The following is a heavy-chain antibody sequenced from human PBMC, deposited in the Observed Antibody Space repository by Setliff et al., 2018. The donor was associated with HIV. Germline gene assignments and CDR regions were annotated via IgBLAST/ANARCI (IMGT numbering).Heavy chain of an antibody. V-gene: IGHV3-74*01. CDR2: INSDGTMI. J-gene: IGHJ3*02. Sequence: GGSLRLSCAASGFTFSSYWMHWVRQVPGKGLVWVSRINSDGTMINYADSVKGRCTISRDNAKNTLYLQMNSLRAEDTAVYYCTRERCSGGTCYSLDIWGQGTMVTVSS. CDR3: TRERCSGGTCYSLDI. D-gene: IGHD2-15*01. CDR1: GFTFSSYW.